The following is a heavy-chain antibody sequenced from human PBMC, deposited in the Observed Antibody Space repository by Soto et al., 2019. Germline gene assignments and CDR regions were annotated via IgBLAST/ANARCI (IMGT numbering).Heavy chain of an antibody. V-gene: IGHV3-23*01. D-gene: IGHD3-10*01. CDR1: GFTFSSYA. J-gene: IGHJ4*02. Sequence: EVQLLESGGGLVQPGGSLRLSCAASGFTFSSYAMSWVRQAPGKGLEWVSAISGSGGSTYYADSVKGRFTISRDNSKNTLYLQMHGLRAEDTAGYYCAHVRVRVVIGYWGQGTLVTVSS. CDR3: AHVRVRVVIGY. CDR2: ISGSGGST.